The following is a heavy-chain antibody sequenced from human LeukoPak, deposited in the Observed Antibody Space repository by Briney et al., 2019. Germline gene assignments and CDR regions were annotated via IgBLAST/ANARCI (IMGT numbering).Heavy chain of an antibody. CDR2: IKQDGSEK. V-gene: IGHV3-7*01. D-gene: IGHD3-16*02. Sequence: GGSLRLSCAASGFTFSSYWMSWVRQAPGKGLEWVANIKQDGSEKYYVDSVKGRFTISRDNAKNSLYLQMNSLRAEDTAVYYCARDRAIRGLGELSAPFDYWGQGTLVTVSS. CDR3: ARDRAIRGLGELSAPFDY. CDR1: GFTFSSYW. J-gene: IGHJ4*02.